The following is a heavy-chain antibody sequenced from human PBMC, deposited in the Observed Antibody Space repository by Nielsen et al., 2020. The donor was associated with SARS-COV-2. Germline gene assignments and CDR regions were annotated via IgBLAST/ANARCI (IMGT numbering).Heavy chain of an antibody. Sequence: GESLKISCAASGFTFSSYAMRWVRQAPGRGLQWVTGVSASGGSTYYTDSVKGRFSISRDNSKNTLFLQMHSLRVEDTAVYYCAKDGVVRGDALDLWGQGTMVTVSS. CDR2: VSASGGST. CDR3: AKDGVVRGDALDL. J-gene: IGHJ3*01. D-gene: IGHD3-10*01. V-gene: IGHV3-23*01. CDR1: GFTFSSYA.